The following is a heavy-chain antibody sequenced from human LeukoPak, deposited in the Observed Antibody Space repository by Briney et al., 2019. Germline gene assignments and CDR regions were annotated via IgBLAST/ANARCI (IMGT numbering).Heavy chain of an antibody. J-gene: IGHJ4*02. Sequence: SETLSLTCTVSGGSISSTSYYWGWIRQPPGKGLEWIGSIYFSGYTYFNPSLKSRVTISVETSKNHFSLKLNSVTAADTALYYCARLRSGYSGYDSFDYWGQGSLVTVSS. CDR3: ARLRSGYSGYDSFDY. CDR2: IYFSGYT. V-gene: IGHV4-39*07. CDR1: GGSISSTSYY. D-gene: IGHD5-12*01.